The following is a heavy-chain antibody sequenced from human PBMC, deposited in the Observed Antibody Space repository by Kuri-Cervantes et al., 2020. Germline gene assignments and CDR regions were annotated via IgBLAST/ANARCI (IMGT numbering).Heavy chain of an antibody. CDR2: LRYDGSEK. Sequence: GGSLRLSCAASGFTFSSQWMHWVRQVPGKGLEWVANLRYDGSEKLYVDSVKGRFTISRDNAQNSLYLEMHSLRVDDSAVYFCARSNYMDVWGKGATVTVSS. V-gene: IGHV3-7*04. CDR1: GFTFSSQW. J-gene: IGHJ6*03. CDR3: ARSNYMDV.